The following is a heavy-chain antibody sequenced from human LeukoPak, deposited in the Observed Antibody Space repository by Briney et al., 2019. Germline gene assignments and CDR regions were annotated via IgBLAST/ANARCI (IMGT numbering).Heavy chain of an antibody. CDR3: ARNYEYYYGSGSYYDY. Sequence: PGGSLRLSCIASGFTFSSYAMSWVRQAPGKGLEWVSAIRGSGDYTYYADSVKGRFSISRDNAKNSLYLQMNSLRAEDTAVYYCARNYEYYYGSGSYYDYWGQGTLVTVSS. CDR1: GFTFSSYA. J-gene: IGHJ4*02. V-gene: IGHV3-23*01. CDR2: IRGSGDYT. D-gene: IGHD3-10*01.